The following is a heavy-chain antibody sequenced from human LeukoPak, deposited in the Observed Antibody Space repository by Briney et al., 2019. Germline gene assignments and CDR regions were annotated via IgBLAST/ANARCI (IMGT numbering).Heavy chain of an antibody. CDR1: GFSFSPYS. V-gene: IGHV3-48*04. Sequence: PGGSLRLSCAASGFSFSPYSMNWLRQAPGKGLEWVSYIDSTSGTIYYADSVRGRFTISGDNAKRSLYLRMNSLRAEDTAVYYCASVSGDGYGGYASDIWGQGTKVTVSS. CDR3: ASVSGDGYGGYASDI. CDR2: IDSTSGTI. D-gene: IGHD5-24*01. J-gene: IGHJ3*02.